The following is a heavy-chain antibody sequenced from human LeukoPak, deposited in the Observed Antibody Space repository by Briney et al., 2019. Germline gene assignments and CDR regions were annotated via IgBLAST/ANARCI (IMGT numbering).Heavy chain of an antibody. V-gene: IGHV4-30-2*01. J-gene: IGHJ3*02. CDR1: GGSISNGSYS. Sequence: SETLSLTCAVSGGSISNGSYSWSWIRQPPGTGLEWIGYIYHSGSTYYNPSLKSRVTISVDRSKNQFSLKLSSVTAADTAVYYCARVGITGTTRGAFDIWGQGTMVTVSS. CDR3: ARVGITGTTRGAFDI. CDR2: IYHSGST. D-gene: IGHD1-7*01.